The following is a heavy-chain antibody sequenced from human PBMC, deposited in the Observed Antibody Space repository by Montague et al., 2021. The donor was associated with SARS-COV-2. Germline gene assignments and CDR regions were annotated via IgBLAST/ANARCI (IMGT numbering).Heavy chain of an antibody. Sequence: PALVKPTQTLTLTCAFSGFSLSTSGMCVSWVRQPPGKALEWLARIDWDDDKYYNTSLKTRLTISKDTSKNQVVLTMTNMDPVDSATYYCARTHYDILPGYYYDMDVWGQGTTVTVSS. CDR1: GFSLSTSGMC. CDR3: ARTHYDILPGYYYDMDV. V-gene: IGHV2-70*11. J-gene: IGHJ6*02. D-gene: IGHD3-9*01. CDR2: IDWDDDK.